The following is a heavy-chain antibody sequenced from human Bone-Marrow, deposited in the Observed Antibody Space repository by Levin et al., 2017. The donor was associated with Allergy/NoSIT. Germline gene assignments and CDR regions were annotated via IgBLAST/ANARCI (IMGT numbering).Heavy chain of an antibody. D-gene: IGHD3-10*01. CDR1: GYTFTGYY. Sequence: ASVKVSCKASGYTFTGYYMYWVRQAPGQGLEWMGWINPKNGVTNYAQKFQGRVTMTRDTSINTAFMELSRLRSDDTAVYYCARENFGSGSYYKDYWGQGTLVTVSS. CDR2: INPKNGVT. J-gene: IGHJ4*02. V-gene: IGHV1-2*02. CDR3: ARENFGSGSYYKDY.